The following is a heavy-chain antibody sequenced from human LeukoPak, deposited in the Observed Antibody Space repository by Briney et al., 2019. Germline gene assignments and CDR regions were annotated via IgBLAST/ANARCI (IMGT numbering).Heavy chain of an antibody. J-gene: IGHJ4*02. CDR1: GFTFSSYA. V-gene: IGHV3-64*01. CDR2: ISSNGGST. Sequence: GGSLRLSCAASGFTFSSYAMHWVRQAPGKGLEYVSAISSNGGSTYYANSVKGRFTISRDNSKNTLYLQMGSMRAEDMAVYYCARDGRIVGAPAEYWGQGTLVTVSS. D-gene: IGHD1-26*01. CDR3: ARDGRIVGAPAEY.